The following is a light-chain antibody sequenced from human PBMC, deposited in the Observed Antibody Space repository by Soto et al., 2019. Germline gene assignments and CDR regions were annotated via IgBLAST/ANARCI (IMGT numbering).Light chain of an antibody. CDR3: QQRTNWMYT. J-gene: IGKJ2*01. CDR1: QSVSSH. V-gene: IGKV3-11*01. CDR2: GAS. Sequence: EIVLTQSPGTLSLSPGERATLSCRASQSVSSHLAWYQQKPGQAPRLLIYGASNRATGIPARFSGSGSGTDFPLTISSLEPEDFAVYHCQQRTNWMYTFGQGTKLEIK.